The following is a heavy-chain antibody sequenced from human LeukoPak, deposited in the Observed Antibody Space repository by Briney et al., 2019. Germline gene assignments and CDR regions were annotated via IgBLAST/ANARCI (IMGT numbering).Heavy chain of an antibody. D-gene: IGHD6-13*01. Sequence: PGGSLRLSCAVSGFTYSDYYMSWMRQAPGKGLEWISYISSSGSTKYYADSVKGRFTISRDNAKNSLYLQMNSLRAEDTAVYYCARDRKSPWYPLVDYWGQGTLVTVSS. CDR1: GFTYSDYY. V-gene: IGHV3-11*01. J-gene: IGHJ4*02. CDR3: ARDRKSPWYPLVDY. CDR2: ISSSGSTK.